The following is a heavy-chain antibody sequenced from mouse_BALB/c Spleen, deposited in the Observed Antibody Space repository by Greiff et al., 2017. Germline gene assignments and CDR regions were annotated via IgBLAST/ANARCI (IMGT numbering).Heavy chain of an antibody. CDR3: ARVVAITTVVANPGDYYFDY. CDR2: INPNNGDT. Sequence: VQLQQSGAELAKPGASVKMSCKASGYTFTDYYMKWVKQSHGKSLEWIGDINPNNGDTFYNQKFKGKATLTVDKSSSTAYMQLNSLTSEDSAVYYCARVVAITTVVANPGDYYFDYWGQGTTLTVSS. J-gene: IGHJ2*01. D-gene: IGHD1-1*01. CDR1: GYTFTDYY. V-gene: IGHV1-26*01.